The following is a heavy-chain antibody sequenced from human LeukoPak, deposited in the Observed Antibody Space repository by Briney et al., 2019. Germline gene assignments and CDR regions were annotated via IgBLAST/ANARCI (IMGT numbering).Heavy chain of an antibody. CDR2: MNPNSGDT. Sequence: ASVKVSCKASGYTFTSYDINWVRQATGQGLEWMGWMNPNSGDTGYVQKFQGRVTMTKDTSISTAYMELSSLRSEDTAVYYCARGDWWNWGQGTQVTVSS. V-gene: IGHV1-8*01. CDR3: ARGDWWN. J-gene: IGHJ4*02. CDR1: GYTFTSYD. D-gene: IGHD2-8*02.